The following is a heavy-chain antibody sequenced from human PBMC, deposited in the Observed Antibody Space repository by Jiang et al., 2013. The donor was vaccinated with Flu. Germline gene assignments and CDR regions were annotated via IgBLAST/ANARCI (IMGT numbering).Heavy chain of an antibody. CDR2: ISHHGLDT. J-gene: IGHJ6*02. Sequence: GVVQPGRSLRPSCAASGFSFSSYAMSWVRQAPGKGLQWVSLISHHGLDTYYADSGKGRVTVSRDNSKNTLHLQMDSLESEDSGVYFCAKHRVATLGGTWHYYAMDVWGHGTTVTVSS. V-gene: IGHV3-30-3*02. CDR3: AKHRVATLGGTWHYYAMDV. D-gene: IGHD6-25*01. CDR1: GFSFSSYA.